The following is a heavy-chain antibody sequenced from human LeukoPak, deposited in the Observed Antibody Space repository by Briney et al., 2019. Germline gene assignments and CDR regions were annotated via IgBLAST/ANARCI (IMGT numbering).Heavy chain of an antibody. D-gene: IGHD1-20*01. J-gene: IGHJ4*02. CDR1: GXTFSRYW. Sequence: PGGSLRLSWEVSGXTFSRYWVHWVRQAPGKGLVWVSRINSDGSITSYADSVKGRFTISRDNAKNTLYLQMNSLRAEDSAVYYCARDRPFIIGTTFFDYWGQGTLVTVSS. CDR3: ARDRPFIIGTTFFDY. CDR2: INSDGSIT. V-gene: IGHV3-74*01.